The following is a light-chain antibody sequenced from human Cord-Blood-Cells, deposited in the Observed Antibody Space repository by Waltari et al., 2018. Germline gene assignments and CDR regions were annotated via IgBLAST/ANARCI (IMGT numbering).Light chain of an antibody. Sequence: SYVLTQPPSVSVAPENTARITCGGNNIGSKSVHWYQQKPGQAPVLVIYYDSDRPSGIPERFSGSNSGNTATLTISRVEAGDEADYYCQVWDSSSDHPYVFGTGTKVTVL. CDR1: NIGSKS. V-gene: IGLV3-21*04. CDR3: QVWDSSSDHPYV. J-gene: IGLJ1*01. CDR2: YDS.